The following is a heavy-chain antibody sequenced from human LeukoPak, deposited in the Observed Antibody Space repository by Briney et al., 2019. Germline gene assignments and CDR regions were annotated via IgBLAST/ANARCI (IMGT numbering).Heavy chain of an antibody. Sequence: GGSLRLSCAASGFTFSSYAMSWVRQAPGKGLEWVSAISGSGGSTYYADSVKGRFTISRDNSKNTLYLQMNSLRAEDTAVYYCAKDQDTAMAWFGELLSSYYFDYWGQGTLVTVSS. CDR3: AKDQDTAMAWFGELLSSYYFDY. CDR1: GFTFSSYA. J-gene: IGHJ4*02. CDR2: ISGSGGST. D-gene: IGHD3-10*01. V-gene: IGHV3-23*01.